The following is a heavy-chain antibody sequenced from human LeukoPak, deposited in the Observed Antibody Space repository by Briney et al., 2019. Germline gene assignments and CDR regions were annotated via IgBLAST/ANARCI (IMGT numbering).Heavy chain of an antibody. D-gene: IGHD3-10*01. CDR2: IGGDFATI. Sequence: GGSLRLSCAASGFTFSSYSMNWVRQAPGKGLEWVSYIGGDFATIYADSMKGRFTISRDNAKNSLSLQMNSLRADDTAVYYCTRPDYYRGAESYGGDFWGQGTLVTVSS. CDR3: TRPDYYRGAESYGGDF. CDR1: GFTFSSYS. J-gene: IGHJ4*02. V-gene: IGHV3-48*01.